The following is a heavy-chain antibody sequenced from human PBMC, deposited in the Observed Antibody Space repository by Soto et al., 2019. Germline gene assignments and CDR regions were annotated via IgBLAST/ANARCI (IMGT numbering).Heavy chain of an antibody. V-gene: IGHV3-48*02. J-gene: IGHJ4*02. Sequence: GSLRLSCVVSGFTFSTDSMNWVRQAPGKGLEWVAHISTSGATRYYADSVKGRFTISRDNAKTSLYLQMDSLRNEDTAVYYCARFFGSGLDYWGQGTLVTVSS. D-gene: IGHD6-19*01. CDR3: ARFFGSGLDY. CDR1: GFTFSTDS. CDR2: ISTSGATR.